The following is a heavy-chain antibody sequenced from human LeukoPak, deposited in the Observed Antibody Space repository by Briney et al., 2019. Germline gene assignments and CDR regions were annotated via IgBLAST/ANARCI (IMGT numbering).Heavy chain of an antibody. J-gene: IGHJ4*02. CDR1: GGSISSSTYY. CDR3: ARLERRYYDYVWGSRGPIDF. V-gene: IGHV4-39*01. Sequence: SETLSLTCTVSGGSISSSTYYWGWIRQPPGKGLEWIGSIYYSGSAYYKPSLQSRLTISVDTSTNQFSLKLNSVTAADTALYYCARLERRYYDYVWGSRGPIDFWGQGTLVTVSS. D-gene: IGHD3-16*01. CDR2: IYYSGSA.